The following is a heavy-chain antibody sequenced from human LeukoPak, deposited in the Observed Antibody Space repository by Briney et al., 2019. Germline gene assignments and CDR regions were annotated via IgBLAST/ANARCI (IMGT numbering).Heavy chain of an antibody. CDR2: ISGSGGST. CDR3: AKKRYTNDYNWFDP. D-gene: IGHD3-16*02. CDR1: GFAFSSYA. Sequence: PGGSLRLSCAASGFAFSSYAMSWVRQAPGEGLEWVSAISGSGGSTYYADSVKGRFTISRDNSKNTLFLEMNSLRAEDTAIYYCAKKRYTNDYNWFDPWGQGTLVTVSS. V-gene: IGHV3-23*01. J-gene: IGHJ5*02.